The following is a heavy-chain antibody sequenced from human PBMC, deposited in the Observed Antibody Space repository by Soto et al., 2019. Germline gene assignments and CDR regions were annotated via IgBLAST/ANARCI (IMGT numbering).Heavy chain of an antibody. D-gene: IGHD3-3*01. J-gene: IGHJ4*02. Sequence: SQTLSLTCAISGDSVSSNSAAWNWIRQSTSRGLEWLGRTYYRSKWYNDYAVSVKSRITINPDTSKNQFSLQLNSVTPEDTAVYYCARDGYYDFWSGYYTGPYYFDYWGQGTLVTVSS. CDR3: ARDGYYDFWSGYYTGPYYFDY. V-gene: IGHV6-1*01. CDR1: GDSVSSNSAA. CDR2: TYYRSKWYN.